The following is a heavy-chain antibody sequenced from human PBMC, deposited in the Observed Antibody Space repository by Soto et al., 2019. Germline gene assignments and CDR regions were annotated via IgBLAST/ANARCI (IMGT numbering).Heavy chain of an antibody. CDR2: IYYSGST. CDR3: ARRSHYYDILTGYPYYFDY. CDR1: GGSISSSSYY. J-gene: IGHJ4*02. D-gene: IGHD3-9*01. Sequence: SETLSLTCTVSGGSISSSSYYWGWIRQPPGKGLEWIGSIYYSGSTYYNPSLKSRVTISVDTSKNQFSLKLSSVTAADTAVYYCARRSHYYDILTGYPYYFDYWGQGTLVTVSS. V-gene: IGHV4-39*01.